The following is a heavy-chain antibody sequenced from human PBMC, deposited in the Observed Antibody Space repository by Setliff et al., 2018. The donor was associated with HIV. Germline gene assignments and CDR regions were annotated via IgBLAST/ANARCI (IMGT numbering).Heavy chain of an antibody. D-gene: IGHD3-22*01. CDR2: ISGSGGRT. Sequence: GGSLRLSCAASGFTFSRYDMSWVRQAPGKGLEWVSVISGSGGRTKYADSVQGRFTISRDNSKNTLYLQMNSLRAEDTAVYYCAKGADPGTSGHYAPYYFDCWGQGTLVTVSS. J-gene: IGHJ4*02. CDR1: GFTFSRYD. CDR3: AKGADPGTSGHYAPYYFDC. V-gene: IGHV3-23*01.